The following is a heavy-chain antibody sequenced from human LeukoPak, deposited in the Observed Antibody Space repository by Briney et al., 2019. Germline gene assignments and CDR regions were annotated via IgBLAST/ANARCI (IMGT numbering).Heavy chain of an antibody. J-gene: IGHJ3*01. D-gene: IGHD3-10*01. CDR1: GFTFNNAW. Sequence: GGSLRLSCAASGFTFNNAWMSWVRQAPGKGLEWVGRIKSETDGGSTDYAAPVKGRFTISRDDAINMLYLQMKSLKTEDTAVYYCTTDRLLWFGELYAFDVWGQGTMVTVSP. CDR2: IKSETDGGST. CDR3: TTDRLLWFGELYAFDV. V-gene: IGHV3-15*05.